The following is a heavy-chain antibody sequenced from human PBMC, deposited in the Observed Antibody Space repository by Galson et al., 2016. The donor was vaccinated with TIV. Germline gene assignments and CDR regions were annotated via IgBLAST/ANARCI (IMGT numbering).Heavy chain of an antibody. CDR3: SKARGYGYGSPRDYYYGMDV. J-gene: IGHJ6*02. D-gene: IGHD5-18*01. V-gene: IGHV3-9*01. CDR1: GFIFADYA. CDR2: ISWNSGSI. Sequence: SLRLSCAASGFIFADYAMHWVRQGPGKGLEWVSGISWNSGSIGYADSVKGRFTISRDNAKNSLYLQINSLRTEDTALYYCSKARGYGYGSPRDYYYGMDVWGQGTTVIVSS.